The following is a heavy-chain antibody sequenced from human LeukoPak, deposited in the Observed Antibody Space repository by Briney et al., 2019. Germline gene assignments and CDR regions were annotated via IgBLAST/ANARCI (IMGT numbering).Heavy chain of an antibody. Sequence: ASVTVSCTASGYTFTSYAMNWVRRAPGQGLEWMGWINTNTGNPTYAQGFTGRFVFSLDTSVSTAYLQISSLKAEDTAVYYCARASLIWYQLLLGYDSSSSFGYWGQGTLVTVSS. V-gene: IGHV7-4-1*02. CDR3: ARASLIWYQLLLGYDSSSSFGY. CDR1: GYTFTSYA. J-gene: IGHJ4*02. CDR2: INTNTGNP. D-gene: IGHD2-2*01.